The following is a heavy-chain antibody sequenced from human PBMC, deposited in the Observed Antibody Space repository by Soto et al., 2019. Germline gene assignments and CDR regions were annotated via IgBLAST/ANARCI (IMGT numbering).Heavy chain of an antibody. D-gene: IGHD1-26*01. Sequence: QVQLVDSGGGVVQPGRSLRLSCAASGFTFSSYGMHWVRQAPGKGLEWVALISYDGNKEYYADSVKGRFTISRDNSKNTLYLQMHRRRVEDTAVYYCAKLGNVEGGDYWGQGTLVTVSS. CDR3: AKLGNVEGGDY. V-gene: IGHV3-30*18. CDR1: GFTFSSYG. J-gene: IGHJ4*02. CDR2: ISYDGNKE.